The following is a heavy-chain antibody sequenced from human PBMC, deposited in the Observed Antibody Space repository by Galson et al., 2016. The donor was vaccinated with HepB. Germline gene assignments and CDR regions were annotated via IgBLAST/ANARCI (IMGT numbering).Heavy chain of an antibody. CDR2: ISWNSDNV. V-gene: IGHV3-9*01. CDR3: AKGALTGGSPIDH. D-gene: IGHD2-15*01. CDR1: GFKFDDYV. J-gene: IGHJ4*02. Sequence: SLRLSCAATGFKFDDYVMVWVRQAPGKGLEWVSGISWNSDNVAYADSVKGRFTISRDNAKNSVYLQMNSLRAEDTALYYCAKGALTGGSPIDHWGQGTMVTVSS.